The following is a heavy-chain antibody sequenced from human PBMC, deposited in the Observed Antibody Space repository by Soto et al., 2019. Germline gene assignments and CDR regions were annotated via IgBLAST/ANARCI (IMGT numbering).Heavy chain of an antibody. V-gene: IGHV1-3*01. Sequence: ASVKVSCKASGYTFTSYAMHWVRQAPGQRLEWMGWINAGNGNTKYSQKFQGRVTITRDTSASTAYMELSSLRSEDTAVYYCARDAHYYDSSGYYTPVPFDYWGQGTLVTVSP. D-gene: IGHD3-22*01. J-gene: IGHJ4*02. CDR1: GYTFTSYA. CDR3: ARDAHYYDSSGYYTPVPFDY. CDR2: INAGNGNT.